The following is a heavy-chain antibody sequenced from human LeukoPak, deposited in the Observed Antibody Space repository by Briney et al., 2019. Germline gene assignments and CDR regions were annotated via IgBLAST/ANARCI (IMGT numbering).Heavy chain of an antibody. CDR3: ARSSYSSSSSV. D-gene: IGHD6-6*01. CDR2: INSDGSEG. V-gene: IGHV3-7*03. Sequence: GGSLRLSCAVSGFTFSGFWMSWSRQAPGKGLEWVASINSDGSEGYYADVVKGRFTISRDNAKNSLYLQINSLRAEDTAVYHCARSSYSSSSSVRGQGTMVTVSS. J-gene: IGHJ3*01. CDR1: GFTFSGFW.